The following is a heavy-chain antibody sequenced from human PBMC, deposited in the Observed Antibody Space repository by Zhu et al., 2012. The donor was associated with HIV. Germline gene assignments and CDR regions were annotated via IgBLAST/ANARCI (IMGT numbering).Heavy chain of an antibody. CDR3: ARQKGQWLWSFDM. Sequence: QVQLQESGPGLAKPSGTLSLTCTVSGDSISRGDYHWAWIRQSPGKGLEWIASVFQTGSTHYNPSLESRVPISVDTSRNQFSLELRSVTAADTAVYYCARQKGQWLWSFDMWGQGTSGHRL. J-gene: IGHJ3*02. CDR2: VFQTGST. V-gene: IGHV4-39*01. CDR1: GDSISRGDYH. D-gene: IGHD6-19*01.